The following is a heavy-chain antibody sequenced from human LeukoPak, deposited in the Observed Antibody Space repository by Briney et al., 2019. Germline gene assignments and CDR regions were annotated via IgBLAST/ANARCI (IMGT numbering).Heavy chain of an antibody. Sequence: SETLSLTCTVSGGSISSYYWSWIRQPAGKGLEWIGRIYTSGSTNYNPSLKSRVTMSVDTSKNQFSLKLSSVTAADTAVYYCARDSTTIFGVVIDYYYYGMDVWGQGTTVTVSS. CDR1: GGSISSYY. D-gene: IGHD3-3*01. CDR2: IYTSGST. V-gene: IGHV4-4*07. J-gene: IGHJ6*02. CDR3: ARDSTTIFGVVIDYYYYGMDV.